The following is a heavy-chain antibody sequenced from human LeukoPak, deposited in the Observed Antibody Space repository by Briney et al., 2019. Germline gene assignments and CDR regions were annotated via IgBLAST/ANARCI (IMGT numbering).Heavy chain of an antibody. CDR2: INQDGSDK. Sequence: PGGSLRLSCAASGLTFSIHWMNWVRQAPGKGLECVANINQDGSDKYYVDSVKGRFTISRDNAKNSLYLQMNSLRAEDTAVYYCAGSSGWYLNRGFDYWGQGTLVTVSS. J-gene: IGHJ4*02. CDR1: GLTFSIHW. V-gene: IGHV3-7*01. CDR3: AGSSGWYLNRGFDY. D-gene: IGHD6-19*01.